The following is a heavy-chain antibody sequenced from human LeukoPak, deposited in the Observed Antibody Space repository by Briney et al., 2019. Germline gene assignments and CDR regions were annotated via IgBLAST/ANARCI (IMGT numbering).Heavy chain of an antibody. CDR2: IYYSGST. CDR3: ARGQRLYYFDY. D-gene: IGHD6-25*01. V-gene: IGHV4-59*01. J-gene: IGHJ4*02. CDR1: GDSISSYY. Sequence: SETLSLTCTVSGDSISSYYWSWIRQPPGKGLEWIGYIYYSGSTNYNPSLKSRVTISVDTSKNQFSLKLSSVTAADTAVYYCARGQRLYYFDYWGQGTLVTVSS.